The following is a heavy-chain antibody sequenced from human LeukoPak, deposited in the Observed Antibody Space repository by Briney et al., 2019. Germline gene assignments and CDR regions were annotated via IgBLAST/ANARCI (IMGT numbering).Heavy chain of an antibody. D-gene: IGHD3-22*01. CDR1: GFTFSDYY. CDR2: ISSSGSTI. V-gene: IGHV3-11*01. CDR3: ARAPYYYYDSSGYEIDY. Sequence: GGSLRLSCAASGFTFSDYYMSWICQAPGKGLEWVSYISSSGSTIYYADSVKGRFTISRDNAKNSLYLQMNSLRAEDTAVYYCARAPYYYYDSSGYEIDYWGQGTLVTVSS. J-gene: IGHJ4*02.